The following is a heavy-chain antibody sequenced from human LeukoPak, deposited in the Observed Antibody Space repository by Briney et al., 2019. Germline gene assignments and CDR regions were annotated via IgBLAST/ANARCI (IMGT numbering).Heavy chain of an antibody. CDR2: ISGSGGNT. V-gene: IGHV3-23*01. CDR1: GFTFSSYA. CDR3: ARNYYDNVWGSSPY. J-gene: IGHJ4*02. D-gene: IGHD3-16*01. Sequence: GGSLRLSCAASGFTFSSYAMSWVRQAPGKGLEWVSTISGSGGNTYYADFVKGRFTISRDNSKNTLYLQMDSLRAEDMAVYYCARNYYDNVWGSSPYWGQGTLVTVSS.